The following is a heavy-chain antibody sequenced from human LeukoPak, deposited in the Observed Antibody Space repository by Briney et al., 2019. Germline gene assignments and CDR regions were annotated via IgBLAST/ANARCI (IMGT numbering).Heavy chain of an antibody. Sequence: PGGSLRLSCEVTGFTFTGVWLRWVPQAPGKGLEWVCHIKSKADGGTTEYAAPVKDRFTISRDDSKDTLYLHMKSLRTEHSEIYYCATDDPQLSHWGGGTLVTVSS. CDR2: IKSKADGGTT. J-gene: IGHJ4*02. CDR3: ATDDPQLSH. V-gene: IGHV3-15*01. CDR1: GFTFTGVW.